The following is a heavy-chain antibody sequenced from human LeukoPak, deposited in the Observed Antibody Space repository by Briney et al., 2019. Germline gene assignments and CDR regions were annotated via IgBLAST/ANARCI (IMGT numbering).Heavy chain of an antibody. J-gene: IGHJ4*02. CDR1: GGTCSSYA. CDR2: IIPIFGTA. D-gene: IGHD5-24*01. Sequence: SVKVSCKASGGTCSSYAISWVRQAPGQGLEWMGGIIPIFGTANYAQKFQGRVTITTDESTSTAYMELSSLRSEDTAVYYCARDRDGYSPYFDYWGQGTLVTVSS. CDR3: ARDRDGYSPYFDY. V-gene: IGHV1-69*05.